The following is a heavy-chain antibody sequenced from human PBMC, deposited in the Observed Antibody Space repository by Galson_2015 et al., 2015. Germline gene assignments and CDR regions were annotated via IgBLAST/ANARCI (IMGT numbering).Heavy chain of an antibody. CDR3: AHSGRITIFGVVIIGWFDP. J-gene: IGHJ5*02. Sequence: PALVKPTQTLTLTCTFSGFSLSTSGVGVGWIRQPPGKALEWLALIYWDDDKRYSPSLKSRLTITKDTSKNQVVLTMTNMDPVDTATYYCAHSGRITIFGVVIIGWFDPRGQGTLVTVSS. CDR2: IYWDDDK. CDR1: GFSLSTSGVG. D-gene: IGHD3-3*01. V-gene: IGHV2-5*02.